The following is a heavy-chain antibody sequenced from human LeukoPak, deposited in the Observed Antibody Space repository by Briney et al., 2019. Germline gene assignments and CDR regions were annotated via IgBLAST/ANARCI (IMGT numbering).Heavy chain of an antibody. J-gene: IGHJ3*02. CDR2: IGTAGDT. D-gene: IGHD3-3*01. Sequence: GGSLRLSCAASGFTFSSYDMHWVRQATGKGLEWVSAIGTAGDTYYPGSVKGRFTISRENAKNSLYLQMNSLRAEDTAVYYCARGHPDYDFWSGYSLASAFDIWGQGTMVTVSS. V-gene: IGHV3-13*01. CDR1: GFTFSSYD. CDR3: ARGHPDYDFWSGYSLASAFDI.